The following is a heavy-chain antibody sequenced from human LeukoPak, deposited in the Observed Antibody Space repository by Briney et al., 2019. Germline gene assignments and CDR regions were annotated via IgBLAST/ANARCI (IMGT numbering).Heavy chain of an antibody. CDR3: ATDLANRPDP. J-gene: IGHJ5*02. CDR2: INTDGRST. Sequence: GGSLRLSCAASGFTFSSYWMHWVRQAPGKGLVWVSRINTDGRSTNYADFVKGRFTISRDNAKNTLFLQMNSLRAEDTAVYYCATDLANRPDPWGQGTLVTVSS. CDR1: GFTFSSYW. V-gene: IGHV3-74*01.